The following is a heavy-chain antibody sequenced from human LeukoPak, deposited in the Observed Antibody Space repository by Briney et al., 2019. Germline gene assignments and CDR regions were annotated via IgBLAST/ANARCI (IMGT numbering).Heavy chain of an antibody. J-gene: IGHJ5*02. CDR2: IFYSGST. V-gene: IGHV4-59*01. CDR1: GGSISSYY. CDR3: AREGSGSRKGWFDP. Sequence: NPSETLSLTCTVSGGSISSYYWSWIRQPPGKGVEWIGYIFYSGSTNNNPSLKSRVVISVDTSKNQFSLKLSSVTAADPAVYYCAREGSGSRKGWFDPWGQGTLVTVSS. D-gene: IGHD1-26*01.